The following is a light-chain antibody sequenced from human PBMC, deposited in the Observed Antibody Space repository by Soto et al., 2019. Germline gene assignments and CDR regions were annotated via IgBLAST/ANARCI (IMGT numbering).Light chain of an antibody. Sequence: QSVLTQPPSASGTPGQRVTISCSGSSSNIGSNYVYWYQQLPGTAPKLLIYSNNQRPSGVPDRFSGSKSGTSASLAISGLRSEDEAYYYCAAWDDSLSGHWVFGGGTKLTVL. V-gene: IGLV1-47*02. CDR2: SNN. CDR3: AAWDDSLSGHWV. CDR1: SSNIGSNY. J-gene: IGLJ3*02.